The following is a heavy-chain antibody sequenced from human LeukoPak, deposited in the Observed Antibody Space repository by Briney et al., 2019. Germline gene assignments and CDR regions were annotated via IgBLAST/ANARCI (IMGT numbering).Heavy chain of an antibody. CDR3: ARGAIELELPLDP. CDR2: INPNSGGT. CDR1: GYTFTGYY. Sequence: ASVKVSCKASGYTFTGYYMHWVRQAPGHGLEWMGWINPNSGGTNYAQKFQGRVTMTRDTSISTAYMELSRLRSDDTAVYYCARGAIELELPLDPWGQGTLVTVSS. D-gene: IGHD1-7*01. J-gene: IGHJ5*02. V-gene: IGHV1-2*02.